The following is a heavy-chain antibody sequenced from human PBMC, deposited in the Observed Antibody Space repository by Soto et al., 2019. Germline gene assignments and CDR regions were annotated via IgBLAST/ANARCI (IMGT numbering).Heavy chain of an antibody. V-gene: IGHV4-59*01. D-gene: IGHD6-6*01. Sequence: SETLSLTCTVSGGSISSYYWSWIRQPPGKGLEWIGYIYYSGSTNYNPSLKSRVTISVDMSKNQFSLKLSSVTAADTAVYYCARERRSSSSPDYYYYYYMDVWGKGTTVTVSS. J-gene: IGHJ6*03. CDR2: IYYSGST. CDR1: GGSISSYY. CDR3: ARERRSSSSPDYYYYYYMDV.